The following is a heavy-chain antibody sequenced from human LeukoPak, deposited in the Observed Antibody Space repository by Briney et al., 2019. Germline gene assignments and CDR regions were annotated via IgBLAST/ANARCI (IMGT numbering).Heavy chain of an antibody. CDR2: VSAYNGNT. V-gene: IGHV1-18*01. D-gene: IGHD3-10*01. J-gene: IGHJ4*02. CDR3: GRGGFLYLCGSGSYSYYDC. CDR1: GYTFTSYG. Sequence: GASVKVSCKASGYTFTSYGISWVRQAPGQGLEWMGWVSAYNGNTNYAQKFQGRVTMTRDTSISTAYMELSRLRSDETAVYYWGRGGFLYLCGSGSYSYYDCLGQPTLV.